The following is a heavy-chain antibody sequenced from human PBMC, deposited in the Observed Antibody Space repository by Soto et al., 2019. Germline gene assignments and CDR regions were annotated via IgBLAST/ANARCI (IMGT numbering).Heavy chain of an antibody. Sequence: GASVKVSCKASGGTFSSYTISWVRQAPGQGLEWMGRIIPILGIANYAQKFQGRVTITADKSTSTAYMELSSLRSEDTAVYYCARVRGQWLVEDDAFDIWGQGTMVTVSS. J-gene: IGHJ3*02. CDR2: IIPILGIA. CDR3: ARVRGQWLVEDDAFDI. V-gene: IGHV1-69*02. D-gene: IGHD6-19*01. CDR1: GGTFSSYT.